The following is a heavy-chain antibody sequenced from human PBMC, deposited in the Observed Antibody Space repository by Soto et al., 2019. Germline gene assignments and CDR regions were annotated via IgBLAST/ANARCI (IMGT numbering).Heavy chain of an antibody. CDR2: VSPSGSNT. CDR3: ARRDNSGWYSLDY. CDR1: GFIFSNYP. V-gene: IGHV3-23*01. Sequence: EVQLLESGGGLVQPGGSLRLSCAVSGFIFSNYPMSWVRQPPGKGLEWVSSVSPSGSNTYYADSVTGRFTMSRDNSENRLHLQLNSLKAEDTAVYFCARRDNSGWYSLDYWGQGTLVTVSS. D-gene: IGHD6-19*01. J-gene: IGHJ4*02.